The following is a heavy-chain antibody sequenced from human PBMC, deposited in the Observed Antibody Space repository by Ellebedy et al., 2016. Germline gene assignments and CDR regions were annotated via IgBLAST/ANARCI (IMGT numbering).Heavy chain of an antibody. D-gene: IGHD3-10*01. CDR3: ARSMYKYGLVHGVDV. J-gene: IGHJ6*02. CDR2: ISISGITI. CDR1: GFTFTDYY. Sequence: GGSLRLXXAASGFTFTDYYMSWIRQAPGKGLEWVSYISISGITIYYADSVKGRFTISRDNAKRSLFLQMDSLTSDDTAVYYCARSMYKYGLVHGVDVWGQGTTVTVSS. V-gene: IGHV3-11*01.